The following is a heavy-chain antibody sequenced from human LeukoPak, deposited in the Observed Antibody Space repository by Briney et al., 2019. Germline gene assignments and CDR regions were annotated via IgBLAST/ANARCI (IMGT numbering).Heavy chain of an antibody. J-gene: IGHJ6*04. V-gene: IGHV3-48*03. CDR2: ISSSGSTV. Sequence: PGGSLRLSCAASGFTFSSYEMNWVRQARGKGLEWVSYISSSGSTVYYADSVKGRFTISRDNAKNSLYLQMNSLRAEDTAVYYCAAGLDIVVVPAASYYGMDVWGKGTTVTVSS. CDR1: GFTFSSYE. CDR3: AAGLDIVVVPAASYYGMDV. D-gene: IGHD2-2*01.